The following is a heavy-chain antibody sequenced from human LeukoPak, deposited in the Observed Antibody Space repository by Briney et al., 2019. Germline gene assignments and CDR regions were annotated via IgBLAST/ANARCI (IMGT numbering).Heavy chain of an antibody. CDR3: AKLPSEGYCSSTSCYNAYFQH. V-gene: IGHV3-23*01. Sequence: GGSLRLSCAASGFTLSSYAMSWVRQAPGKGLEWVSAISGSGGSTYYADSVKGRFTISRDNSKNTLYLQMNSLRAEDTAVYYCAKLPSEGYCSSTSCYNAYFQHWGQGTLVTVSS. CDR1: GFTLSSYA. J-gene: IGHJ1*01. CDR2: ISGSGGST. D-gene: IGHD2-2*02.